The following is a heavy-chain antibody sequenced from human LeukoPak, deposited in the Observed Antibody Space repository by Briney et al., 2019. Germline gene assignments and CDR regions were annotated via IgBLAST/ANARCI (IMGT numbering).Heavy chain of an antibody. Sequence: KPSETLSLTCAVYGGSFSGYYWSWIRQPPGKGLEWIGEINHSGSTNYNPSLKSRVTISVDTSKNQFSLKLSSVTAADTAVYYCARAAHYYGSGSRGAHFDYWGQGTLVTVSS. D-gene: IGHD3-10*01. V-gene: IGHV4-34*01. CDR2: INHSGST. CDR3: ARAAHYYGSGSRGAHFDY. J-gene: IGHJ4*02. CDR1: GGSFSGYY.